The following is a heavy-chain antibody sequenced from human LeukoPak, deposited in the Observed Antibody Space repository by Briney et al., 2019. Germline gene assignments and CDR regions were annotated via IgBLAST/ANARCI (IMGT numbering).Heavy chain of an antibody. J-gene: IGHJ3*01. CDR3: TRAGAIAVAGVTV. Sequence: PGGSLRLSCAASGFTFSAYWMSWVRQAPGKGLEWVGFIRSKAYGGTTEYAASVKGRFTISRDDSKSIAYLQMNSLKTEDTAVYYCTRAGAIAVAGVTVWGQGTMVTVSS. CDR1: GFTFSAYW. D-gene: IGHD6-19*01. CDR2: IRSKAYGGTT. V-gene: IGHV3-49*04.